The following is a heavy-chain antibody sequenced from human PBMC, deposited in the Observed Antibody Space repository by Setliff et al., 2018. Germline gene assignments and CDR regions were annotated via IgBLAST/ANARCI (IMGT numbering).Heavy chain of an antibody. V-gene: IGHV4-59*11. CDR3: ARDLDLNYDFWSCYYYGNAFDI. J-gene: IGHJ3*02. CDR1: GGSISSHY. CDR2: IYYSGST. D-gene: IGHD3-3*01. Sequence: SETLSLTCTVSGGSISSHYWSWIRQPPGKGLEWIGYIYYSGSTNYNPSLKSRVTISVDTSKNQFSLKLSSVTAADTAVYYCARDLDLNYDFWSCYYYGNAFDIWGQGTMVTVSS.